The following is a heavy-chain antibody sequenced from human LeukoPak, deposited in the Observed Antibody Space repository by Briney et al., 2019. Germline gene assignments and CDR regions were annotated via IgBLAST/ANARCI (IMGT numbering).Heavy chain of an antibody. CDR3: ARRSSWPSGFDP. D-gene: IGHD6-13*01. J-gene: IGHJ5*02. CDR1: GGPISSRSYY. CDR2: MYYSGST. V-gene: IGHV4-39*01. Sequence: SETLSLTCTVSGGPISSRSYYWGWIRQPPGKGLDWIGSMYYSGSTYYHPSLQIRVTISLDTAMNQFSMKLSSVTAAGSVVYYCARRSSWPSGFDPWGQGTLVTVS.